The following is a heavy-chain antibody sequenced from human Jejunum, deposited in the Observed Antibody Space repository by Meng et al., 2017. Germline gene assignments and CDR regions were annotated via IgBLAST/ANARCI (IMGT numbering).Heavy chain of an antibody. CDR2: LFYTGST. CDR3: ARVKLSYCSRTNCYVFDP. V-gene: IGHV4-31*03. D-gene: IGHD2-2*01. Sequence: SETLSLTCTISGDSISSDTYYWSWIRQHPGRGLEWIGYLFYTGSTYYSPSLKSRVTMSVDTSKTQFSLKLSSVTAADTAVYYCARVKLSYCSRTNCYVFDPWGQGTLVTVSS. CDR1: GDSISSDTYY. J-gene: IGHJ5*02.